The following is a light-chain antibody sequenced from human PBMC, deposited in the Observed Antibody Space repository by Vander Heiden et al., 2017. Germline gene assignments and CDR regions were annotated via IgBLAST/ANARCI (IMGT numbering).Light chain of an antibody. CDR3: QSYDSSLSVV. CDR2: GNT. Sequence: QSVLTQGPSGYGAPGQRIIISCTGRSSNIGAGYGVHWYQQLPGTAPKLLIYGNTNRPSGVPDRFSGSKSGTSASLAITGLQAEDEADYYCQSYDSSLSVVFGGGTKLTVL. CDR1: SSNIGAGYG. V-gene: IGLV1-40*01. J-gene: IGLJ2*01.